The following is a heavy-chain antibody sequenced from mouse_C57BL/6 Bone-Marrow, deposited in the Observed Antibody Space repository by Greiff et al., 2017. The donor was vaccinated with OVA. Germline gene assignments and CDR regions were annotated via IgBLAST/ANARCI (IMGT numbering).Heavy chain of an antibody. CDR3: ARRAGLERYGSSLYYFGY. CDR1: GYTFTDYN. CDR2: INPNNGGT. Sequence: EVQLQQSGPELVKPGASVKIPCKASGYTFTDYNMDWVKQSHGQSLEWIGDINPNNGGTIYNQKFKGKATLTVDKSSSTAYMELRSLTSEDAAVYYCARRAGLERYGSSLYYFGYGGQGNTLTVAS. J-gene: IGHJ2*01. V-gene: IGHV1-18*01. D-gene: IGHD1-1*01.